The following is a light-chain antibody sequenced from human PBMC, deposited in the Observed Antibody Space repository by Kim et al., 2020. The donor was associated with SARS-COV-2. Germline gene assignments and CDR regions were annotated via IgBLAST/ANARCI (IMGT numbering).Light chain of an antibody. J-gene: IGKJ1*01. Sequence: SPGERATLSCRASQSVRSSYLAWYQQKPGQAPRLLIYGASSRATGIPDRFSGSGSGTDFTLTISRLEPEDFAVYYCQQYGSSPWTFGQGTKVDIK. V-gene: IGKV3-20*01. CDR3: QQYGSSPWT. CDR1: QSVRSSY. CDR2: GAS.